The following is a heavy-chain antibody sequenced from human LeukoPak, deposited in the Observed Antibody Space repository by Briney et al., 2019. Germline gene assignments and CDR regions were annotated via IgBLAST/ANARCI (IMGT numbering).Heavy chain of an antibody. CDR1: GFTFRNAW. V-gene: IGHV3-15*01. D-gene: IGHD3-16*01. Sequence: GGSLRLSCAASGFTFRNAWMGWVRQAPGKGLEWVGRIKSKVDGGTTDFAAPVKGRFTITRDDSKNTQYLQMNSLKTEDTAVYYCTSISASVLGESFDYWGQGILVTVSS. J-gene: IGHJ4*02. CDR3: TSISASVLGESFDY. CDR2: IKSKVDGGTT.